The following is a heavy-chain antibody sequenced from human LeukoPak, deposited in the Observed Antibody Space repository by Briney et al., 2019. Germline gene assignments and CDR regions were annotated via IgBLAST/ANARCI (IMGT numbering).Heavy chain of an antibody. V-gene: IGHV4-4*07. CDR3: ARMTTPDAFDI. Sequence: SETLSLTCTVSGGSISSYYWSWIRQSAGKGLEWIGRMYSSGSTNYNPSLKSRVTMSVDTSKNQFSLKLSSVTAADTAVYYCARMTTPDAFDIWGQGTMVTVSS. D-gene: IGHD4-17*01. J-gene: IGHJ3*02. CDR2: MYSSGST. CDR1: GGSISSYY.